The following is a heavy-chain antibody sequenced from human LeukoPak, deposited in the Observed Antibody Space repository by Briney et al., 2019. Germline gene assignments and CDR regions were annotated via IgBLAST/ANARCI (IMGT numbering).Heavy chain of an antibody. J-gene: IGHJ6*02. CDR3: ARDSYYGSGSYTRDYYYYGMDV. CDR1: GYTFTSYG. CDR2: ISAYNGNT. D-gene: IGHD3-10*01. Sequence: GGSVKVSCKASGYTFTSYGISWVRQAPGQGLEWMGWISAYNGNTNYAQKLQGRVTMTTDTSTSTAYMELRSLRSDDTAVYYCARDSYYGSGSYTRDYYYYGMDVWGQGTTVTVSS. V-gene: IGHV1-18*01.